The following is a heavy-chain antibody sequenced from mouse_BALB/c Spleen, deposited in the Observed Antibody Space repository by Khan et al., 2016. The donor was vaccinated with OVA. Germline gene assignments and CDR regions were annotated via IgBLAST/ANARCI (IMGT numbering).Heavy chain of an antibody. J-gene: IGHJ2*01. D-gene: IGHD1-1*01. CDR1: GYSFTGYF. V-gene: IGHV1-20*02. CDR2: INPHIGET. Sequence: VQLQQSGPELVKPGASVKISCKASGYSFTGYFMNWVMQSHGKSLEWIGRINPHIGETFYNQKFKGNATLTVDESSSTAHMELRSLASEDSAVYYCARSYRSDFDYWGQGTTLTVSS. CDR3: ARSYRSDFDY.